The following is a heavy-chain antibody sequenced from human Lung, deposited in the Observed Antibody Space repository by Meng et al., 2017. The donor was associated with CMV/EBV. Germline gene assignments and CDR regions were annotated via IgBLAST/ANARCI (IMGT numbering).Heavy chain of an antibody. CDR2: IYHSGST. D-gene: IGHD6-19*01. CDR1: GGSISSSSW. CDR3: ARVGQWLPIDY. Sequence: QLQQSGPGLVKPSWTLSLTCAVSGGSISSSSWWSWGRQPPGKGLGWIWEIYHSGSTNYNPSLKSRVTISVDKSKNQFSLNLSSVTAADTAVYYCARVGQWLPIDYWGQGTLVTVSS. J-gene: IGHJ4*02. V-gene: IGHV4-4*02.